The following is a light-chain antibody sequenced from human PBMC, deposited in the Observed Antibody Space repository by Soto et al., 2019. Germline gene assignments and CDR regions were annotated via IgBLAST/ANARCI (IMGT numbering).Light chain of an antibody. CDR2: AAS. CDR1: QSIDRY. J-gene: IGKJ4*02. CDR3: QQRRNWSPLT. V-gene: IGKV3-11*01. Sequence: EVVLTQSPGTLSLSPGERATLSCRASQSIDRYFVWYQQKPGQAPRLLIYAASNRATCMPARFNGSGSGTELLLSNTSPAPEDYAVYYCQQRRNWSPLTCGGGTGVELK.